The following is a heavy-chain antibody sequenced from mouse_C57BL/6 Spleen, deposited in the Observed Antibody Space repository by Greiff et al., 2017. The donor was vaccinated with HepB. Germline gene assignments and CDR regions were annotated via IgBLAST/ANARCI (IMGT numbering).Heavy chain of an antibody. CDR2: IYPGSGNT. J-gene: IGHJ2*01. Sequence: VQLQESGPELVKPGASVKISCKASGYSFTSYYIHWVKQRPGQGLEWIGWIYPGSGNTKYNEKFKGKATLTADTSSSTAYMQLSSLTSEDSAVYYCARSRPLLRYHYWVQGTTLTVSS. CDR1: GYSFTSYY. CDR3: ARSRPLLRYHY. D-gene: IGHD1-1*01. V-gene: IGHV1-66*01.